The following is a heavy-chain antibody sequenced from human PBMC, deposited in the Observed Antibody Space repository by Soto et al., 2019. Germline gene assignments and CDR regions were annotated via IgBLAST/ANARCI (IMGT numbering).Heavy chain of an antibody. CDR1: GDTDTNYV. Sequence: SVKVSCKAAGDTDTNYVISWVRQAPGQGLEWMGGIFPKFGTTYSAQKLQDRLTITADESTSTVYMQLSSLRLDDTAVYYCEAEMTFGKLSVVWGQGTTVTVSS. CDR3: EAEMTFGKLSVV. D-gene: IGHD3-16*02. V-gene: IGHV1-69*13. J-gene: IGHJ6*02. CDR2: IFPKFGTT.